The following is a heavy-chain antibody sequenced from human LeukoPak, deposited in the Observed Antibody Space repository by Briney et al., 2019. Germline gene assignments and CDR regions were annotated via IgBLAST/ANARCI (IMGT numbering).Heavy chain of an antibody. CDR2: IYHSGST. CDR3: ARSAYCGGDCYENWFDP. J-gene: IGHJ5*02. CDR1: GGSISSGGYS. D-gene: IGHD2-21*02. V-gene: IGHV4-30-2*01. Sequence: SQTLFLTCAVSGGSISSGGYSWSWIRQPPGKGLEWIGYIYHSGSTYYNPSLKSRVTISVDRSKNQFSLKLSSVTAADTAVYYCARSAYCGGDCYENWFDPWGQGTLVTVSS.